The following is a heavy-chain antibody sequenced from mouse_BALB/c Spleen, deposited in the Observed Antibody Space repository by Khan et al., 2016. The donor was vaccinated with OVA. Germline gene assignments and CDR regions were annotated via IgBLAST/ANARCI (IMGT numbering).Heavy chain of an antibody. J-gene: IGHJ3*01. D-gene: IGHD2-1*01. CDR3: ARGYFGNYEFAY. V-gene: IGHV1S132*01. CDR2: IFPGTGTT. CDR1: GYTFTNYW. Sequence: VQLQESEAELVKPGASVKLSCKTSGYTFTNYWIQWIKQRPGQGLEWIGEIFPGTGTTYYNENFKGKAKLTIDTSSTTAYMQLSILTSEDSAFYFCARGYFGNYEFAYWGQGTLVTVSA.